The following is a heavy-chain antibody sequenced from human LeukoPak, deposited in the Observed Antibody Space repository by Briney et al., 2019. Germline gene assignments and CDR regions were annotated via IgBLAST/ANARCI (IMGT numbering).Heavy chain of an antibody. D-gene: IGHD6-19*01. CDR3: ARVAGSMDY. CDR2: MNPNSGYT. V-gene: IGHV1-8*03. CDR1: GYTFTTYD. Sequence: ASVKVSCKASGYTFTTYDINWVRQAPGQGLEWMGWMNPNSGYTGYAQKFQGRVTITRDTSISTAYMELSSLRSEDTAVYYCARVAGSMDYWGQGTLVTVSS. J-gene: IGHJ4*02.